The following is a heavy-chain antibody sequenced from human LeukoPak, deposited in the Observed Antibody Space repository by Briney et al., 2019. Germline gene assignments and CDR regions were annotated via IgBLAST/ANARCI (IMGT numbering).Heavy chain of an antibody. CDR3: ARGTMMVGP. CDR1: GXSISNYY. Sequence: PSETLSLTCTVSGXSISNYYWSWIRQPPGKGLEWIGFIYYSGSTTFYPSLKSRAPIPLGPPKNHTFPELSPVTAADTAVYYCARGTMMVGPGGQGTLVTVSS. D-gene: IGHD3-22*01. CDR2: IYYSGST. J-gene: IGHJ5*02. V-gene: IGHV4-59*01.